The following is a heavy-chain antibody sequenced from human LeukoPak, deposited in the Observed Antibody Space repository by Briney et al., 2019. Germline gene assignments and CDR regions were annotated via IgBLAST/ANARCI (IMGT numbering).Heavy chain of an antibody. Sequence: ASVKVSCKASGYIFNGYYMHWVRQAPGQGPEWMGWINPNSGGTNYAQKFQGRVTMTRDTSISTAYMEMSRLRSDDTAVYYCVRGTREGYSYGRYYFDYWGQGILVTVSS. CDR2: INPNSGGT. V-gene: IGHV1-2*02. D-gene: IGHD5-18*01. CDR3: VRGTREGYSYGRYYFDY. J-gene: IGHJ4*02. CDR1: GYIFNGYY.